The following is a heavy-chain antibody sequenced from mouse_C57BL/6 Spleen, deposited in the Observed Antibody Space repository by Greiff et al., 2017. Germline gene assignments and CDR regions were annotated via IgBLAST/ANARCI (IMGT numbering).Heavy chain of an antibody. D-gene: IGHD4-1*02. CDR3: TRDPSTGPYFDY. CDR1: GYTFTSYW. J-gene: IGHJ2*01. CDR2: IYPGNSDT. V-gene: IGHV1-5*01. Sequence: EVQLQQSGIVLARPGASVKMSCKTSGYTFTSYWMHWVKQRPGQGLEWIGAIYPGNSDTSYNQKFKGKAKLTAVTSASTAYMELSSLTNGDSAVYYCTRDPSTGPYFDYWGQGTTLTVSS.